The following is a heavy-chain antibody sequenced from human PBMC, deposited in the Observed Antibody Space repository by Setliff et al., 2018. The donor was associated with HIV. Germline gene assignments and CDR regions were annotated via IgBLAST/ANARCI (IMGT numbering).Heavy chain of an antibody. CDR3: ARGGYSYGYGAALFDY. CDR2: LSYSGST. D-gene: IGHD5-18*01. CDR1: GGSISSGGYY. V-gene: IGHV4-61*08. Sequence: SETLSLTCTVSGGSISSGGYYWSWIRQLPGKGLEWIGYLSYSGSTSYNPSLKSRVTMSVGTSKNQFSLKLSSVTAADTAVYYCARGGYSYGYGAALFDYWGQGTLVTVSS. J-gene: IGHJ4*02.